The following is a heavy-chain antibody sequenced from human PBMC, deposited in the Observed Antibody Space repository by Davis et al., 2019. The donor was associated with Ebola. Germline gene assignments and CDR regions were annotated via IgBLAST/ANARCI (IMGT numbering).Heavy chain of an antibody. Sequence: GGSLRLSCAASGFTFSDYYMSWIRQAPGKGLEWVSYISSSSSYIYYADSVKGRFTISRDNAKNSLYLQMNSLRAEDTAVYYCARDTYCSSTSCSLTLDYWGQGTLVTVSS. J-gene: IGHJ4*02. CDR3: ARDTYCSSTSCSLTLDY. CDR1: GFTFSDYY. D-gene: IGHD2-2*01. V-gene: IGHV3-11*06. CDR2: ISSSSSYI.